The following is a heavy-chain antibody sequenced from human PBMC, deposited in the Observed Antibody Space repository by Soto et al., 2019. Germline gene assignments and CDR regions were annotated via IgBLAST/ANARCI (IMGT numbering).Heavy chain of an antibody. CDR2: IIPIFGTA. D-gene: IGHD6-19*01. V-gene: IGHV1-69*13. CDR3: ARTYSSGRYKIDY. CDR1: GGTFSGYA. Sequence: SVKVSCKASGGTFSGYAISWVRQAPGQGLEWMGGIIPIFGTANYAQKFQGRVTITADESTSTAYMELSSLRSEDTAVYYCARTYSSGRYKIDYWGQGTLVTVSS. J-gene: IGHJ4*02.